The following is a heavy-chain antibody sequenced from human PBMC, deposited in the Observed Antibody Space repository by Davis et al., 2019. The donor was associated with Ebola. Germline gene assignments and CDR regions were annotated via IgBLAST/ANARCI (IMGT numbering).Heavy chain of an antibody. Sequence: GESLKISCAASGFTVSSNYMSWVRQAPGKGLEWVSVIYSGGSTYYADSVKGRFTISRDNSKNTLYLQMNSLRAEDTAVYYCARGRYSSSSVYFDYWGQGTLVTVSS. CDR2: IYSGGST. CDR3: ARGRYSSSSVYFDY. D-gene: IGHD6-6*01. CDR1: GFTVSSNY. J-gene: IGHJ4*02. V-gene: IGHV3-66*01.